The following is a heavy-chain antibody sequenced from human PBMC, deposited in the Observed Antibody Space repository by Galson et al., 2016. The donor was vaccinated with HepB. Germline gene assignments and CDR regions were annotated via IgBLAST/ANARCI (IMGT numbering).Heavy chain of an antibody. J-gene: IGHJ4*02. CDR1: GFPVTDNY. CDR3: ARSSCTGGSCYFDD. Sequence: SLRLSCAVSGFPVTDNYMSWVRQAPGKGLEWLSVIYSGGTTNYADSLKGRFTISRDSSKNTVYLHISSLRVEDTAVYYCARSSCTGGSCYFDDWGQGVLVTVSS. V-gene: IGHV3-53*01. D-gene: IGHD2-15*01. CDR2: IYSGGTT.